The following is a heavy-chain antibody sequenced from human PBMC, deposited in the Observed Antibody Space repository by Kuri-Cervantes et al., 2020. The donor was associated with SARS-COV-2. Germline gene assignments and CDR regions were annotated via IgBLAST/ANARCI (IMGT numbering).Heavy chain of an antibody. CDR3: ARRITMVRVAWVYFDY. J-gene: IGHJ4*02. V-gene: IGHV3-53*01. Sequence: LSLTCAASGFTVSSNYMSWVRPASGKGLEWVSVVYSGGSTYYADSVKGRFTISRDNSKNTLYLQMNSLRAEDTAVYYCARRITMVRVAWVYFDYWGQGTLVTVSS. CDR2: VYSGGST. CDR1: GFTVSSNY. D-gene: IGHD3-10*01.